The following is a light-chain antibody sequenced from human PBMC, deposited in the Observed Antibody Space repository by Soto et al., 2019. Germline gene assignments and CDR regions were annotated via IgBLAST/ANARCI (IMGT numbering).Light chain of an antibody. Sequence: EIVWAQCTARLSLSPGARATHYYRASQSLGSNLAWYQQRPGQAPSLLSHGASTRVTGIPVKFSCCWSGTEFTLTISGLRSEDFALYYCQQYNNWPPGTYGGGTKVDNK. CDR1: QSLGSN. CDR3: QQYNNWPPGT. J-gene: IGKJ4*02. V-gene: IGKV3-15*01. CDR2: GAS.